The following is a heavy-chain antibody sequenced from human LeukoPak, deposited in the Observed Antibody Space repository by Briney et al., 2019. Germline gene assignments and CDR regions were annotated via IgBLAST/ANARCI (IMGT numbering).Heavy chain of an antibody. CDR2: IRSKTDGGTT. CDR1: GFTVSSNY. J-gene: IGHJ4*02. CDR3: TTERDHYFHY. V-gene: IGHV3-15*01. Sequence: GGSLRLSCAASGFTVSSNYMTWVRQAPGKGLEWVGRIRSKTDGGTTDYAAPVKGRFTISRDDSKNTLYLQMNSLKTEDTAVYSCTTERDHYFHYWGQGTLVTVFS.